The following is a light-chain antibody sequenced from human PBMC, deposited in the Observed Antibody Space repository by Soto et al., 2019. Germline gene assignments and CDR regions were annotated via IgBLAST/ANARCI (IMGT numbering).Light chain of an antibody. V-gene: IGKV3-20*01. CDR1: QSVPCNY. CDR3: HQYTSPPCT. J-gene: IGKJ1*01. Sequence: ELVLTQSPRTLSLSPGERDTLSCMASQSVPCNYLAWFQHKPGQAPRLLIYGASTRATGIPDRFSGSGSGTYFSLTIRRREPDDFAVDYCHQYTSPPCTLGQGTKVEI. CDR2: GAS.